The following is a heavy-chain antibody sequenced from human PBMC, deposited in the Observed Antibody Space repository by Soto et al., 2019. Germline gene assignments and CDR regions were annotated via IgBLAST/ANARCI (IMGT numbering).Heavy chain of an antibody. CDR3: AKLAGYCGGTSCHGEYAMDV. CDR1: GGSISSSNW. CDR2: IYHSGST. V-gene: IGHV4-4*02. J-gene: IGHJ6*02. Sequence: SETLSLTSAVSGGSISSSNWWSWVRQPPGKGLEWIGEIYHSGSTNYNPSLKSRVTISVDKSKNQFSLKLSSVTAADTAVYYCAKLAGYCGGTSCHGEYAMDVWGQGTTVT. D-gene: IGHD2-2*01.